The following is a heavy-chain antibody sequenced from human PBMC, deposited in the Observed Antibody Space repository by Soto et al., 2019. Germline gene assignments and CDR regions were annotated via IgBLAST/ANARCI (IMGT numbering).Heavy chain of an antibody. Sequence: QVQLVESGGGVVQPGRSLRLSCAASGFTFSSYGMHWVRQAPGKGLEWVAVISYDGSNKYYADSVEGRFTISRDNSKNTLYLQMNSLRAEDTAVYYCAKGPAIVFVPADINYYCGMDVWGQGTTVTVSS. CDR3: AKGPAIVFVPADINYYCGMDV. V-gene: IGHV3-30*18. D-gene: IGHD2-2*01. CDR1: GFTFSSYG. CDR2: ISYDGSNK. J-gene: IGHJ6*02.